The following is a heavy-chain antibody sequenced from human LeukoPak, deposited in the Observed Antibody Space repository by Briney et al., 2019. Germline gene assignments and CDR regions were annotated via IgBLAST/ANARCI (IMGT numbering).Heavy chain of an antibody. V-gene: IGHV4-59*12. D-gene: IGHD1-26*01. Sequence: PSETLSLTCTVSGGSISSYYWSWIRQPPGKGLEWIGHIYYSGSTYYNPSLKSRVTIPVDTSKNQFSLKLSSVTAADTAVYYCARVPASGSYRDYFDYWGQGTLVTVSS. J-gene: IGHJ4*02. CDR1: GGSISSYY. CDR2: IYYSGST. CDR3: ARVPASGSYRDYFDY.